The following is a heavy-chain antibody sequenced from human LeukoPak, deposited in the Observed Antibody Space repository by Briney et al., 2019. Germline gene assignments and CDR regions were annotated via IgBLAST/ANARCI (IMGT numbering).Heavy chain of an antibody. V-gene: IGHV3-30*18. CDR2: ISYDGSNK. CDR1: GFTFSIYG. Sequence: GGSRSLSCGASGFTFSIYGMHWVRQAPGKGLEWVAVISYDGSNKYYADSVKGRFTISRDNSKNTLYLQMNSLRAEDTAVYYCAKDRYVIVVKGMDVSGQGTTVTVSS. J-gene: IGHJ6*02. D-gene: IGHD2-2*01. CDR3: AKDRYVIVVKGMDV.